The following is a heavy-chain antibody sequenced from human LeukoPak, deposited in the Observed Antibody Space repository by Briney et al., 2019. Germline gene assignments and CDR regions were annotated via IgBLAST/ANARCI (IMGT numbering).Heavy chain of an antibody. V-gene: IGHV3-30*14. Sequence: GGSLRLSCAASGFTFSSYAMHWVRQAPGKGLEWVAVISYDGSNKYYADSVKGRFTISRDNSKNTLYLQMSSLRAEDTAVYYCARGSTRYYFDYWGQGTLVTVSS. CDR1: GFTFSSYA. CDR3: ARGSTRYYFDY. D-gene: IGHD1-26*01. CDR2: ISYDGSNK. J-gene: IGHJ4*02.